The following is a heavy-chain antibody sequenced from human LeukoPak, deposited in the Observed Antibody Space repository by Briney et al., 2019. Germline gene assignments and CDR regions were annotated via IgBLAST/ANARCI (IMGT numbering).Heavy chain of an antibody. CDR2: INHSGST. D-gene: IGHD3-10*01. CDR3: ARGERLLWFGELGIPQPSLDY. V-gene: IGHV4-34*01. Sequence: SETLSLTCADPGGSFSGYYWSWIRQPPGKGLEWIGEINHSGSTNYNPSLKSRVTISVDTSKNQFSLKLSSVPAADTAVYYCARGERLLWFGELGIPQPSLDYWGQGTLVTVSS. CDR1: GGSFSGYY. J-gene: IGHJ4*02.